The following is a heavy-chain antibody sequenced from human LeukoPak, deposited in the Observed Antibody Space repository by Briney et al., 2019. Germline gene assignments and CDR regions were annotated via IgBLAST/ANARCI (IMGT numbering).Heavy chain of an antibody. CDR2: IYYSGST. J-gene: IGHJ4*02. CDR3: ARATYYYDSSGYFGFDY. D-gene: IGHD3-22*01. Sequence: SETLSLTCTVSGGSISSGDYYWSWIRQPPGKGLEWIGYIYYSGSTYYNPSLKSRVTISVDTSKNQFSLKLSSVTAADTAVYYCARATYYYDSSGYFGFDYWGQGTLVTVSS. CDR1: GGSISSGDYY. V-gene: IGHV4-30-4*01.